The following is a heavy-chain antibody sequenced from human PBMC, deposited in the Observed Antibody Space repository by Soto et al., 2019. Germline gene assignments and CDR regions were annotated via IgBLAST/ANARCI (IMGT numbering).Heavy chain of an antibody. CDR2: LHHDGTT. CDR3: ATQTISYTWGV. CDR1: GGPITTTTW. V-gene: IGHV4-4*02. D-gene: IGHD3-16*01. J-gene: IGHJ6*02. Sequence: QVQLQESGPGLVKPSETLSLTCAVSGGPITTTTWWAWVRLPPGKGLEWIGELHHDGTTNYNPSLERRLTMSLDKSNNHFSRKLTSVTAADTAIYYCATQTISYTWGVWGRGTTVTVSS.